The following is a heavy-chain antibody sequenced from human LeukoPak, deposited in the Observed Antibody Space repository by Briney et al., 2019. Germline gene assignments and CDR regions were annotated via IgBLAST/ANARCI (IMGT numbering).Heavy chain of an antibody. CDR1: GNYW. J-gene: IGHJ4*02. Sequence: GGSLRLSGAASGNYWMHWVRQAPGKGLVWVSHINSDGSWTSYADSVKGRFTISKDNAKNTVYLQMNNLRAEDTAVYYCVSFYEAYWGRGTLVTVS. D-gene: IGHD2/OR15-2a*01. V-gene: IGHV3-74*01. CDR3: VSFYEAY. CDR2: INSDGSWT.